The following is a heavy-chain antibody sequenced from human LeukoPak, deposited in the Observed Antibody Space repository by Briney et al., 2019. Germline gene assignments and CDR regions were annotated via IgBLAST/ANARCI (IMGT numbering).Heavy chain of an antibody. Sequence: GGSLRLSCAPSGVTFSSYAMSWVRHAPGEGLEWGSAISGGGGSTYYADSVKGRFTNSRDNSKNTPYLQMNHLRAEDTAVYYCAKDSMVRGYYYGMDVWGQGTTVTVSS. J-gene: IGHJ6*02. CDR3: AKDSMVRGYYYGMDV. D-gene: IGHD3-10*01. V-gene: IGHV3-23*01. CDR1: GVTFSSYA. CDR2: ISGGGGST.